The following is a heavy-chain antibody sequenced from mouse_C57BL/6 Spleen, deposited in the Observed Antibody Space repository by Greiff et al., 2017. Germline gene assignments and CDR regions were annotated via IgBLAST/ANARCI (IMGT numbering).Heavy chain of an antibody. CDR1: GFTFSDYG. CDR3: ARPSYAMDY. CDR2: ISSGSSTI. Sequence: EVQLQESGGGLVKPGGSLKLSCAASGFTFSDYGMHWVRQAPEKGLEWVAYISSGSSTIYYADTVKGRFTISRDKAKNTLFLQMTSLRSEASAMYYCARPSYAMDYWGQGTSVTVSS. V-gene: IGHV5-17*01. J-gene: IGHJ4*01.